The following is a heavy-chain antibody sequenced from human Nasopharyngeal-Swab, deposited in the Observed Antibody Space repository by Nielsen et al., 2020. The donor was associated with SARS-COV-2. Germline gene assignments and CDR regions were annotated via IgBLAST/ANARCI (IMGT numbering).Heavy chain of an antibody. V-gene: IGHV4-34*01. CDR2: INRSGST. J-gene: IGHJ3*02. D-gene: IGHD6-6*01. CDR3: ARSSYTEARIAARPKGAFDI. Sequence: SETLSLTCAVYGGSFSGYYWGWIRQPPEKGLEWIGEINRSGSTNYNPSLKSRVTISVDTSKSQFSLKLTSVTAADTAVYYCARSSYTEARIAARPKGAFDIWGQGTMVTVSS. CDR1: GGSFSGYY.